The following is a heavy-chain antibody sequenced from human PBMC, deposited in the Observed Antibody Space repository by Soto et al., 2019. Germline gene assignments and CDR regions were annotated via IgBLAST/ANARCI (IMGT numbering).Heavy chain of an antibody. CDR1: GFTFGDYA. D-gene: IGHD2-15*01. V-gene: IGHV3-49*03. CDR2: IRSKAYGGTT. J-gene: IGHJ4*02. CDR3: TTNIVVVVAAPSPDY. Sequence: VQLVESGGGLVQPGRSLRLSCTASGFTFGDYAMSWFRQAPGKGLEWVGFIRSKAYGGTTEYAASVKGRFTISRDDSKSIAYLQMNSLKTEDTAVYYCTTNIVVVVAAPSPDYWGQGTLVTVSS.